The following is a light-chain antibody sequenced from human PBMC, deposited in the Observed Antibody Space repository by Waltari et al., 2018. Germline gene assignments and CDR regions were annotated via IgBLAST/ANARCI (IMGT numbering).Light chain of an antibody. CDR2: DDK. CDR3: AAWDDSPSGYV. CDR1: SSNIGTHH. Sequence: HSVLTQPPSAAGTPGQRVTISCSGSSSNIGTHHVYWYQQFPGRAPRLLIYDDKQRPSGVPSRFSVSTSGTSASLVISGLRSDDEANYYCAAWDDSPSGYVFGTGTEVTVL. J-gene: IGLJ1*01. V-gene: IGLV1-47*01.